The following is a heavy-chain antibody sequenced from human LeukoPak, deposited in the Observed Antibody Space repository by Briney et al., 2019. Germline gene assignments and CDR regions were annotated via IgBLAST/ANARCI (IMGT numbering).Heavy chain of an antibody. V-gene: IGHV4-38-2*02. CDR1: GYSISSGYY. D-gene: IGHD5-18*01. CDR2: IYHSGST. J-gene: IGHJ5*02. Sequence: PSETLSLTCTVSGYSISSGYYWGWIRQPPGKGLEWIGSIYHSGSTYYNPSLKSRVTISVDTSKNQFSLKLSSVTAADTAVYYCARAGIQLWWDPLFDPWSQGTLVTVSS. CDR3: ARAGIQLWWDPLFDP.